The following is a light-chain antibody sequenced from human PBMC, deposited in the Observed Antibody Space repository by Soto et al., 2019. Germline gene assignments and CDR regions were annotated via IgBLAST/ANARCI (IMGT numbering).Light chain of an antibody. Sequence: QSVLTQPASVSESPGQSITISCTGTSSDVESYKLVSWYQQHPDKAPKLIIYEGNKRPSGVSNRFSGSKSGNTASLTISGLQAEDDADHYCCSYAGSTTFYVFGTGTKVTV. CDR3: CSYAGSTTFYV. V-gene: IGLV2-23*01. CDR2: EGN. CDR1: SSDVESYKL. J-gene: IGLJ1*01.